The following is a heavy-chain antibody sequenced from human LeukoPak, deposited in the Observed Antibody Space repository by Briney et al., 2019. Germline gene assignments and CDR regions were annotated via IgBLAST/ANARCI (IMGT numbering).Heavy chain of an antibody. V-gene: IGHV4-34*01. Sequence: PSETLSLTCAVYGGSFSGYYWSWIRQPPGKGLEWIGEINHSGSTNYNPSLKSRVTISVDTSKNQFSLKLSSVTAADTAVYYCARLRGVTIFGVVIARGYFDYWGQGTLVTVSS. CDR1: GGSFSGYY. D-gene: IGHD3-3*01. J-gene: IGHJ4*02. CDR2: INHSGST. CDR3: ARLRGVTIFGVVIARGYFDY.